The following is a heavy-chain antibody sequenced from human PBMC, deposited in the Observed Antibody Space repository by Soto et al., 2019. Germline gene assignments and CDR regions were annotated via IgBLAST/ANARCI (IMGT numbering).Heavy chain of an antibody. Sequence: PSETLSLTCAVSGGSISSGGYYWSWIRQPPGKGLEWIGYIYYSGSTYYSPSLKSRVTISVDTSKNHFSLKLISVTTADTAVYFCAREGNLGRWIQPLDSWGQGTLVTVSS. V-gene: IGHV4-30-4*02. J-gene: IGHJ4*02. CDR3: AREGNLGRWIQPLDS. CDR2: IYYSGST. D-gene: IGHD2-2*03. CDR1: GGSISSGGYY.